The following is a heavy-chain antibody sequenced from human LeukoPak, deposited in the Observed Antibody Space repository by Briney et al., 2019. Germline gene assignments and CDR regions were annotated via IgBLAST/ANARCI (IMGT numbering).Heavy chain of an antibody. CDR1: GITLSNYG. D-gene: IGHD3-22*01. CDR2: ISDTGGRT. V-gene: IGHV3-23*01. CDR3: AKRGVVIRVILVGFHKEAYYFDS. Sequence: GGSLRLSCAVSGITLSNYGMTWVRQAPGKGLEWVAGISDTGGRTIYADSVKGRFTISRDNPKNTLYLQMNSLRAEDTAVYFCAKRGVVIRVILVGFHKEAYYFDSWGQGALVTVSS. J-gene: IGHJ4*02.